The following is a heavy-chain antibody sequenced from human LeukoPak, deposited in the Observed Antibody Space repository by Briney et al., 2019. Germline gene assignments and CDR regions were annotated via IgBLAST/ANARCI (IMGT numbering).Heavy chain of an antibody. CDR2: IYYSGST. J-gene: IGHJ5*02. V-gene: IGHV4-31*03. CDR1: GGSISSGGYH. D-gene: IGHD3-10*01. Sequence: KASETLSLTCTVSGGSISSGGYHWRWIRQHPGKGLEWIGYIYYSGSTYYNPSLKSRVTISVDTSKNQFSLKLSSVTAADTAVYYCARAPQLWFGELLVQAWFDPWGQGTLVTVSS. CDR3: ARAPQLWFGELLVQAWFDP.